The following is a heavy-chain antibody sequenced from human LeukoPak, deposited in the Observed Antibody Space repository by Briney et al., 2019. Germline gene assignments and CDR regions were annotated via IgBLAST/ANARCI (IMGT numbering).Heavy chain of an antibody. D-gene: IGHD1-26*01. V-gene: IGHV3-30*02. CDR3: AKGRVGARPRNYFDY. CDR1: GFTLSSYG. Sequence: GGSLRLSCAASGFTLSSYGMHWVRQAPGKGLEWVAFIRYDGSNKYYADSVKGRFTISRDNSKNTLYLQMNSLRAEDTAVYYCAKGRVGARPRNYFDYWGQGTLVTVSS. J-gene: IGHJ4*02. CDR2: IRYDGSNK.